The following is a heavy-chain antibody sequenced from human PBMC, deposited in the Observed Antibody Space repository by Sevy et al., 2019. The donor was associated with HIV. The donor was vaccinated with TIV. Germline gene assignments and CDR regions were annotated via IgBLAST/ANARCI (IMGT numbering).Heavy chain of an antibody. Sequence: GGSLRLSCVGSEFTFNDDFMTWVRQAPGKGLEWVSSISSRSTYIYYADSVKGRFTISRDNAKNSMFLQMNSLRPEDTAVYYCARDRDDYASGRRRPYYYYHGMDVWGQGTTVTVSS. J-gene: IGHJ6*02. V-gene: IGHV3-21*01. CDR3: ARDRDDYASGRRRPYYYYHGMDV. D-gene: IGHD3-10*01. CDR1: EFTFNDDF. CDR2: ISSRSTYI.